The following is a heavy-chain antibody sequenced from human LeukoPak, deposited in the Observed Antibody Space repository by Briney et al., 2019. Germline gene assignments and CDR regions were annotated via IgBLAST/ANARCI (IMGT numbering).Heavy chain of an antibody. CDR3: ARVVPYSSSWYSEDGYFDY. J-gene: IGHJ4*02. Sequence: GGSLRLSCAASGFTFSSYGMHWVRQAPGKGLEWVAVISYDGSNKYYADSVKGRFTISRDNSKNTLYLQMNSLRAEDTAVYCCARVVPYSSSWYSEDGYFDYWGQGTLVTVSS. CDR2: ISYDGSNK. CDR1: GFTFSSYG. D-gene: IGHD6-13*01. V-gene: IGHV3-30*03.